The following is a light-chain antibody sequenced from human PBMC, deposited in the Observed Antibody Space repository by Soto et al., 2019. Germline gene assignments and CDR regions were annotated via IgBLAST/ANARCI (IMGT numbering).Light chain of an antibody. J-gene: IGLJ2*01. V-gene: IGLV1-51*01. CDR1: SSNIGNNY. Sequence: QSVLTQPPSVSAAPGQKVTISCSGSSSNIGNNYVSWYQQLPGTAPKLLINDSNKRPSGIPDRFSGSKSGTSATLGITGLQSGYEADYYCGTWDSSLSAVVFGGGTKLTVL. CDR2: DSN. CDR3: GTWDSSLSAVV.